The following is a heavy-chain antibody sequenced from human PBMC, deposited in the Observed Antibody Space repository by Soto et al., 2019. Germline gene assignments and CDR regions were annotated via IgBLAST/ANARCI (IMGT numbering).Heavy chain of an antibody. J-gene: IGHJ4*02. CDR3: AKDDCGADCFIDN. CDR2: ISWSSGTI. V-gene: IGHV3-9*01. D-gene: IGHD2-21*02. Sequence: EVPLVESGGGLVQPGRSLRLSCAASGFTFDDYAMHWVRQAPGKGLEWVSHISWSSGTIGYADSVKGRFTVSRDNAKNSLYLQMNSLRAEDTALYYCAKDDCGADCFIDNWGQGTLVTVSS. CDR1: GFTFDDYA.